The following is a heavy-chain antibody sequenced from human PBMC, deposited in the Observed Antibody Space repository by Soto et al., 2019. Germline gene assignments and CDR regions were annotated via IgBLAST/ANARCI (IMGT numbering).Heavy chain of an antibody. CDR1: GFTFTSSA. D-gene: IGHD2-15*01. CDR3: AADPHGAASYYYYGMDV. CDR2: IVVGSGNT. Sequence: SVKVSCKASGFTFTSSAVQWVRQARGQRLEWIGWIVVGSGNTNYAQKFQERVTITRDMSTSTAYMELSSLRSEDTAVYYCAADPHGAASYYYYGMDVWGQGTTVTVSS. V-gene: IGHV1-58*01. J-gene: IGHJ6*02.